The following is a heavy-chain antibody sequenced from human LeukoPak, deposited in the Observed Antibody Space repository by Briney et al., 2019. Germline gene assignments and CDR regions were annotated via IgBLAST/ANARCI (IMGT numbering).Heavy chain of an antibody. CDR3: AKSFWWFGEFSPFDY. J-gene: IGHJ4*02. D-gene: IGHD3-10*01. Sequence: GGSLRLSCAASGFTFSSYSMNWVRQAPGKGLEWVSSISSSSSYIYYADSMKGRFTISRDNAKNSLYLQMNSLRAEDTAVYYCAKSFWWFGEFSPFDYWGQGTLVTVSS. CDR1: GFTFSSYS. V-gene: IGHV3-21*01. CDR2: ISSSSSYI.